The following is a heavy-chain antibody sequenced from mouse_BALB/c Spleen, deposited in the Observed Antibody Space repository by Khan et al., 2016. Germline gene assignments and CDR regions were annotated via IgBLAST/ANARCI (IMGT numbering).Heavy chain of an antibody. J-gene: IGHJ4*01. CDR2: ILPGSGNS. Sequence: VQLQESGAELMKPGASVKISCKATGFTFKNNWIEWVKQRPGHGLEWIGDILPGSGNSNYNANLKGKATFTADTSSNTAYMQLSSLTSEDSAVYYCARAWYSMDYWGQGTSVTVSS. CDR1: GFTFKNNW. V-gene: IGHV1-9*01. CDR3: ARAWYSMDY.